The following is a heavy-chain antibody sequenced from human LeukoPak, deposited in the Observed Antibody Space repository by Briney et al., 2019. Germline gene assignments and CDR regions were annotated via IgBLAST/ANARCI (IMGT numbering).Heavy chain of an antibody. CDR1: GFTVSSNY. Sequence: GGSLRLSCAASGFTVSSNYMSWVRQAPGKGLEWVSVIYSGGSTYYADSVKGRFTISRDNSKNTLYLQMNSLRAEDTAVYYCARVAAAREDFDYWGQGTLVTVSS. CDR3: ARVAAAREDFDY. V-gene: IGHV3-66*01. D-gene: IGHD6-13*01. J-gene: IGHJ4*02. CDR2: IYSGGST.